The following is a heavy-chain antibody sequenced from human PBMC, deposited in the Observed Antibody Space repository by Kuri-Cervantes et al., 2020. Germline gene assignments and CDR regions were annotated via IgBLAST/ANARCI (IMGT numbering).Heavy chain of an antibody. J-gene: IGHJ5*02. Sequence: SETLSLTCTVSGGSISSSSYYWGWIRQPPGKGLEWIGYIYHSGSTYYNPSLKSRVTISVDRSKNQFSLKLSSVTAADTAVYYCAREGEGYCSGGSCYSGNWFDPWGQGTLVTVSS. V-gene: IGHV4-39*07. CDR2: IYHSGST. CDR3: AREGEGYCSGGSCYSGNWFDP. D-gene: IGHD2-15*01. CDR1: GGSISSSSYY.